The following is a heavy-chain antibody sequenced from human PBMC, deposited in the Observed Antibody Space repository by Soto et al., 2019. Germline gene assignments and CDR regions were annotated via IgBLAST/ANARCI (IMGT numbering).Heavy chain of an antibody. CDR3: ARDKGASYSHLVY. J-gene: IGHJ4*02. V-gene: IGHV1-69*06. CDR2: IIPFFGTP. Sequence: QVLLVQSGAEVKKPGSSVKVSCKLSGATFSSYAMSWVRQAPGQGLEWIGGIIPFFGTPNYAQKVQGRVTITADTSTATSYMELSSLRSDDAAVYYCARDKGASYSHLVYWGQGTLVTVSS. D-gene: IGHD3-22*01. CDR1: GATFSSYA.